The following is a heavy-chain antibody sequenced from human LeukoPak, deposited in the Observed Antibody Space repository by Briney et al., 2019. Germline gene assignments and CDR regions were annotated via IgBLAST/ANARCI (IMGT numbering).Heavy chain of an antibody. J-gene: IGHJ3*02. CDR1: GFTFSSYG. Sequence: GGSLRLSCAASGFTFSSYGMCWVRQAPGKGLEWVSYISSSGSTIYYADSVKGRFTISRDNAKNSLYLQMNSLRAEDTAVYYCAGIQLWSYAFDIWGQGTMVTVSS. CDR2: ISSSGSTI. CDR3: AGIQLWSYAFDI. V-gene: IGHV3-48*04. D-gene: IGHD5-18*01.